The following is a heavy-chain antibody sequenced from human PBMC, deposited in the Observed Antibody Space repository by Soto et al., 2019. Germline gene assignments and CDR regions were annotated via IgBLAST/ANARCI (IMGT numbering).Heavy chain of an antibody. CDR1: GGTFSSYT. CDR3: ARAPQDCTHGVCRYYYYMDV. CDR2: IIPILGIA. D-gene: IGHD2-8*01. V-gene: IGHV1-69*02. Sequence: QVQLVQSGAEVKKPGSSVKVSCKASGGTFSSYTISWVRQAPGQGLEWMGRIIPILGIANYAQKFQGRVTITADKSTSTAYMELSSLRSEDTAVYYCARAPQDCTHGVCRYYYYMDVSGKGTTFTVSS. J-gene: IGHJ6*03.